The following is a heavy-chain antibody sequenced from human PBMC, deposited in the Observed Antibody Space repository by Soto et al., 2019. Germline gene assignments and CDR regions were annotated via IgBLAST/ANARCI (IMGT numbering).Heavy chain of an antibody. CDR2: ISSSSSTI. Sequence: HPGGSLRLSCAASGFTFSSYSMNWVRQAPGKGLEWVSYISSSSSTIYYADSVKGRFTISRDNAKNSLYLQMNSLRAEDTAVYYCARDLLVPVAKRDYIDAYDIWGQGTMVTVSS. CDR1: GFTFSSYS. V-gene: IGHV3-48*01. J-gene: IGHJ3*02. D-gene: IGHD3-16*01. CDR3: ARDLLVPVAKRDYIDAYDI.